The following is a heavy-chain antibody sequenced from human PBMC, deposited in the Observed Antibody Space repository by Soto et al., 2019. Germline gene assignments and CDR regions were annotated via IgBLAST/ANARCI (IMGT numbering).Heavy chain of an antibody. CDR2: MNPNTGNS. CDR1: GYTFTSYD. CDR3: ARRAETNGWNGFGADKYYFDF. V-gene: IGHV1-8*01. J-gene: IGHJ4*02. D-gene: IGHD1-1*01. Sequence: GASVKDSCKASGYTFTSYDIYWVRQATGQGLEWMGWMNPNTGNSGYAQKFQGRVTMTSDTSISTAHMELSSLRSEDTAVYYCARRAETNGWNGFGADKYYFDFWGQGTLVTVSS.